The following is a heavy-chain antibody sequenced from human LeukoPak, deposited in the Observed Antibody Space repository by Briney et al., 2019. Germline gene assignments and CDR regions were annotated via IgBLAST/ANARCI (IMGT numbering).Heavy chain of an antibody. Sequence: GGSLRLSCAASGFTFSNYAMHWVRQPPGKGLEWVSSIFPSGGEIHYADSVRGRFTISRDNSKSILSLQMNSLRAEDTAIYYCATYRQVLLPFESWGQGTLVTVSS. J-gene: IGHJ4*02. CDR2: IFPSGGEI. CDR1: GFTFSNYA. CDR3: ATYRQVLLPFES. V-gene: IGHV3-23*01. D-gene: IGHD5-18*01.